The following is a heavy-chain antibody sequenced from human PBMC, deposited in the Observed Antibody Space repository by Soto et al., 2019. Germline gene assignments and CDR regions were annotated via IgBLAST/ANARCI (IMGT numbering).Heavy chain of an antibody. V-gene: IGHV6-1*01. Sequence: SQTLSLTCAISGDTVSSNSAAWTWIRQSPSRGLEWLGRTYYRSKWYNDYAVSVKSRITINPDTSKNQFPLQLNSVTPEDTAVYYCAGSFTNAFDIWGQGTMVTGSS. J-gene: IGHJ3*02. D-gene: IGHD6-6*01. CDR2: TYYRSKWYN. CDR3: AGSFTNAFDI. CDR1: GDTVSSNSAA.